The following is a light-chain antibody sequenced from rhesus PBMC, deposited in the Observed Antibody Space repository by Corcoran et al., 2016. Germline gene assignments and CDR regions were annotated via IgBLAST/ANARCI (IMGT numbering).Light chain of an antibody. Sequence: DIQMTQSPSSLSASVGDRVTITCRASQGISNYLTWYQQKPGKAPKRLIFAASSLESGVPSRFSGSGAGTEFTRTISSLHPEDFASYYCLQGHRTPYSFGQGTKVEIK. CDR2: AAS. CDR1: QGISNY. V-gene: IGKV1-36*02. J-gene: IGKJ2*01. CDR3: LQGHRTPYS.